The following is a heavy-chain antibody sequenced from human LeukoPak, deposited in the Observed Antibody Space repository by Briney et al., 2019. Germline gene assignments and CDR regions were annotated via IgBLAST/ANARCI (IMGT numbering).Heavy chain of an antibody. Sequence: SETLSLTCAVYGGSFSGYYWSWIRQPPGKGLEWIGEINHSGSTNYNPSLKSRVTISVDTSKNQFSLKLSSVTAADTAVYYCARGVVVTALRQYYYYTDVWGKGTTVTVSS. V-gene: IGHV4-34*01. J-gene: IGHJ6*03. CDR2: INHSGST. CDR1: GGSFSGYY. CDR3: ARGVVVTALRQYYYYTDV. D-gene: IGHD2-21*02.